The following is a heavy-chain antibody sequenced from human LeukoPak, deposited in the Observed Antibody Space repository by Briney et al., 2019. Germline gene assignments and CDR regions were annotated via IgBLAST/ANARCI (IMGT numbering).Heavy chain of an antibody. J-gene: IGHJ4*02. CDR3: AKDDYGGNSGIDY. CDR1: GFTFSSYG. CDR2: IWYDGNNK. V-gene: IGHV3-33*06. D-gene: IGHD4-23*01. Sequence: PGRSLRLSCAASGFTFSSYGMHWVRQAPGKGMEWVAVIWYDGNNKYYADSVKGRFPISRANSKNTLYLQMNSLRAEDTAVYYCAKDDYGGNSGIDYWGQGTLVTVSS.